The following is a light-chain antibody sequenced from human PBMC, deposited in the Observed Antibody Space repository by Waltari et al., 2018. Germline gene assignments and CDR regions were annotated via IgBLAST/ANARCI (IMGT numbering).Light chain of an antibody. CDR1: QSVRTAN. V-gene: IGKV3-20*01. CDR2: ETS. J-gene: IGKJ1*01. Sequence: EIVLTQSPGTLSLSPGESATLSCRASQSVRTANLAWFQQRPGQAPRLLIYETSRRVTGIPDRCSGSGSGTDFTLTISRLEPGDFAVYYCQQYGITWTFGQGTKVEIK. CDR3: QQYGITWT.